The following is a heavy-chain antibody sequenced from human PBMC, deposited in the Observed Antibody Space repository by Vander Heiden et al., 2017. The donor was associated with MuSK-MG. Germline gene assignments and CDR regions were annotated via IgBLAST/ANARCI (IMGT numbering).Heavy chain of an antibody. J-gene: IGHJ6*03. Sequence: QVQLQESGPGLVKPSETLSLTCTVPGASIRAYYWSRVRQPAGKGLEWIGRIYTSDNSDYNPSLRSRVTMSGDTSENQFSLKLRSLTAADTAVYYCARDWVPTTVRSGYMDVWGKGTTVTVSS. V-gene: IGHV4-4*07. CDR3: ARDWVPTTVRSGYMDV. D-gene: IGHD3-10*01. CDR2: IYTSDNS. CDR1: GASIRAYY.